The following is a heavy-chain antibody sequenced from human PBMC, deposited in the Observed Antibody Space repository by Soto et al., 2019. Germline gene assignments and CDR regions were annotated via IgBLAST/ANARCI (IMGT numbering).Heavy chain of an antibody. Sequence: SETLSLTCTVPGGSIGSYYWSWVRQPPGKGLEWIGYIYYSGSTNYNPSLKSRVTISVNTSKNQFSLKLGSVAAAETAVYYFARRWGRRFVCWGQGALVTVSS. J-gene: IGHJ4*02. CDR2: IYYSGST. D-gene: IGHD3-16*01. CDR1: GGSIGSYY. CDR3: ARRWGRRFVC. V-gene: IGHV4-59*08.